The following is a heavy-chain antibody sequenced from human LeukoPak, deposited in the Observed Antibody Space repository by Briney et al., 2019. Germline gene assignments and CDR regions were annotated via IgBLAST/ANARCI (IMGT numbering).Heavy chain of an antibody. CDR1: GFSLSTSGVG. J-gene: IGHJ3*02. D-gene: IGHD3-22*01. CDR3: AHRPYYYDSSGYYGGGYAFDI. V-gene: IGHV2-5*01. CDR2: IYWKDDK. Sequence: ESGPTLVNPTQTLTPTCTFSGFSLSTSGVGVGWIRQPPGMALEWLALIYWKDDKRYSPSLKSRLTITKDTSKNQVVLTMTNMDPVDTATYYCAHRPYYYDSSGYYGGGYAFDIWGQGTMVTVSS.